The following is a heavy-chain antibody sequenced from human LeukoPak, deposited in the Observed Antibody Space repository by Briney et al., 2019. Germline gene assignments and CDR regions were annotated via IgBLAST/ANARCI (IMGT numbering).Heavy chain of an antibody. CDR1: GYTFIAYY. J-gene: IGHJ1*01. CDR3: AREGYCTGDKCSLHH. V-gene: IGHV1-2*02. D-gene: IGHD2-8*02. CDR2: FNPNTGGT. Sequence: ASLKVSCKTSGYTFIAYYMHWVRQAPGQGPEWMGWFNPNTGGTNYAQKFQGRVTMTRDTSISTAYMELSRLRSDDTAVYYCAREGYCTGDKCSLHHWGQGTLVTVSS.